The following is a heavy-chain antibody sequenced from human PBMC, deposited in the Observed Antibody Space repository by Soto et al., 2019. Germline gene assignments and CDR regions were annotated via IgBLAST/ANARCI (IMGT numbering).Heavy chain of an antibody. V-gene: IGHV3-48*02. CDR1: GFTFSNYS. CDR3: ARGRDYDFWSGYLGSGY. J-gene: IGHJ4*02. CDR2: ISSSSSTI. D-gene: IGHD3-3*01. Sequence: EVQLVESGGGLVQPGGSLRLSCAASGFTFSNYSMNWVRQAPGKGLEWVSYISSSSSTIYYADSVKGRFTISRDNAKNSLYLQMNSLRDEDTAVYYCARGRDYDFWSGYLGSGYWGQGTLVTVSS.